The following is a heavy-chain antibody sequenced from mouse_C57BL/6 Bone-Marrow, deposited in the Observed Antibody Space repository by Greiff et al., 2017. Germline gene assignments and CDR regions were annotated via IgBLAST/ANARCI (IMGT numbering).Heavy chain of an antibody. V-gene: IGHV1-50*01. D-gene: IGHD2-3*01. CDR1: GYTFTSYW. CDR2: IDPSDSYT. Sequence: QVQLLQPGAELVKPGASVKLSCKASGYTFTSYWMQWVKQRPGQGLEWIGEIDPSDSYTNYNQKFKGKATLTVDTSSSTAYMPLSSLAAEDSAVYYSARSGWSYAMDYWGQGTSVTVSS. J-gene: IGHJ4*01. CDR3: ARSGWSYAMDY.